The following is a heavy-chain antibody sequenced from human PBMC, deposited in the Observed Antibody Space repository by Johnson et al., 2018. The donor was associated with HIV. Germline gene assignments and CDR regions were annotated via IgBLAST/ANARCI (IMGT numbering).Heavy chain of an antibody. CDR2: ISYDGNNK. CDR1: GFSFSSYP. J-gene: IGHJ3*02. V-gene: IGHV3-30*04. D-gene: IGHD1-26*01. Sequence: QVQLVESGGGVVQAGRSLRLSCAASGFSFSSYPMHWVRQAPGKGLEWVAVISYDGNNKYYADSVKGRFTISRDNSKNTLYLQMNSLRAEDTAVYYCAKGWELTPDDAFDIWGQGTMVTVSS. CDR3: AKGWELTPDDAFDI.